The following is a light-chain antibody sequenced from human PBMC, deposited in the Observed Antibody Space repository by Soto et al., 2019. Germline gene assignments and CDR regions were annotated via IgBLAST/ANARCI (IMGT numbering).Light chain of an antibody. J-gene: IGKJ1*01. Sequence: ETVLTQSPGTLSLSPGERATVSCRAIQSFGGSSLAWYQQRPGQAPRLLIYDTSKRATGIPDRFSGSGSGTDFTLTISRMEPEDFAVYYCQQYQNSPRTFGQGTKVDIK. CDR1: QSFGGSS. CDR2: DTS. V-gene: IGKV3-20*01. CDR3: QQYQNSPRT.